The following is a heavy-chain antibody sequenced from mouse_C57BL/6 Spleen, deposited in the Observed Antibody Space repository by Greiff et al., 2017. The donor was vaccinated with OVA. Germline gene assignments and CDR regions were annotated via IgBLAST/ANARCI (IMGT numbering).Heavy chain of an antibody. CDR3: ARSMTTVYAMDY. Sequence: EVQLQQSGPELVKPGASVKISCKASGYTFTDYYMNWVKQSHGKSLEWIGDINPNNGGTSYNQKFKGKATLTVDKSSSTAYMELRSLTSEDSAVYYCARSMTTVYAMDYWGQGTSVTVSS. CDR2: INPNNGGT. D-gene: IGHD1-1*01. V-gene: IGHV1-26*01. J-gene: IGHJ4*01. CDR1: GYTFTDYY.